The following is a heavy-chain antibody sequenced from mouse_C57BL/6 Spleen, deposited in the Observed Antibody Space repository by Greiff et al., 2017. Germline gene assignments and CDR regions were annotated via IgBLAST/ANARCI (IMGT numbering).Heavy chain of an antibody. CDR1: GYAFTNYL. J-gene: IGHJ1*03. D-gene: IGHD2-4*01. CDR2: INPGSGGT. CDR3: ARRYDYDGDWYFDV. Sequence: VQLQESGAELVRPGTSVKVSCKASGYAFTNYLIEWVKQRPGQGLEWIGVINPGSGGTNYNEKFKGKATLTADKSSSTAYMQLSSLTSEDSAVYFCARRYDYDGDWYFDVWGTGTTVTVSS. V-gene: IGHV1-54*01.